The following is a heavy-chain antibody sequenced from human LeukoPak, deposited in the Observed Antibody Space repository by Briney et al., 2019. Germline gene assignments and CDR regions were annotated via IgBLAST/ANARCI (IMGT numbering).Heavy chain of an antibody. D-gene: IGHD3-10*01. J-gene: IGHJ6*03. CDR2: IYYSGST. Sequence: SETLSLTCTVSGGSISSYYWSWIRQPPGKGVEWIGYIYYSGSTNYNPSLKSRVTISVDTSKNQFSLKLSSVTAADTAVYYCARRGVVRGVGYYYYYYMDVWGKGTTVTISS. V-gene: IGHV4-59*12. CDR3: ARRGVVRGVGYYYYYYMDV. CDR1: GGSISSYY.